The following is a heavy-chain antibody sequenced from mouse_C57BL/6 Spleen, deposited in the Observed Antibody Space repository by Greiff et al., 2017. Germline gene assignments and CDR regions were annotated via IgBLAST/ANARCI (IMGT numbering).Heavy chain of an antibody. CDR2: ISSGGSYT. CDR1: GFTFSSYG. D-gene: IGHD1-1*01. J-gene: IGHJ4*01. CDR3: ARQPYYGSSAYYAMDY. Sequence: EVKLMESGGDLVKPGGSLKLSCAASGFTFSSYGMSWVRQTPDKRLEWVATISSGGSYTYYPDSVKGRFTISRDNAKNTLYLQMSSLKSEDTAMYYCARQPYYGSSAYYAMDYWGQGTSVTVSS. V-gene: IGHV5-6*01.